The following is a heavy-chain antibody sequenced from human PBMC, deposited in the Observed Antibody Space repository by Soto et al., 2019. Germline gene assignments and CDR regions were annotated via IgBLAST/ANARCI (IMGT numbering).Heavy chain of an antibody. CDR2: ISGSGGST. D-gene: IGHD1-26*01. J-gene: IGHJ5*02. V-gene: IGHV3-23*01. Sequence: GGSLRLSCAASGFTFSSYAMSWVRQAPGKGLEWVSAISGSGGSTYYADSVKGRFTISRDNSKNTLYLQMNSLRAEDTAVYYCATQEVGGTYVYTFDPWGQGTLVTVSS. CDR3: ATQEVGGTYVYTFDP. CDR1: GFTFSSYA.